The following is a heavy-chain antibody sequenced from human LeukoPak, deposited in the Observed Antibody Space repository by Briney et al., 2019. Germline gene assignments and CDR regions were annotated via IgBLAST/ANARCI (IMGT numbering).Heavy chain of an antibody. V-gene: IGHV4-61*02. D-gene: IGHD6-13*01. CDR3: ARTSDSSSWYESLGYYYYYMDV. J-gene: IGHJ6*03. CDR1: GGSISSGSYY. CDR2: SYTSGST. Sequence: SQTLSLTCTVSGGSISSGSYYWSWIRQPAGKGLDWIGRSYTSGSTNYNPSLKSRVTISVDTSKNQFSLKLSSVTAADTAVYYCARTSDSSSWYESLGYYYYYMDVWGKGTTVTISS.